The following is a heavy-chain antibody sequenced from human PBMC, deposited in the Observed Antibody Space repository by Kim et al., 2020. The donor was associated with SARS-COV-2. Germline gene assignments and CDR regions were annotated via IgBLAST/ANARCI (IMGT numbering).Heavy chain of an antibody. CDR2: ISSSSSYI. CDR1: GFTFSSYS. J-gene: IGHJ4*02. Sequence: GGSLRLSCAASGFTFSSYSMNWVRQAPGKGLDWVSTISSSSSYIYYADSVKGRFTISRDNAKNSLYLQMNSLKAEDTAVYYCARDRPLWFGELDPYYFDYCRKGTLVTVSS. D-gene: IGHD3-10*01. CDR3: ARDRPLWFGELDPYYFDY. V-gene: IGHV3-21*01.